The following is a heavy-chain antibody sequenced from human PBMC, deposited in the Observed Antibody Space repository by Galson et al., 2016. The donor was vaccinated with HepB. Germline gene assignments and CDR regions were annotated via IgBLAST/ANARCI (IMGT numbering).Heavy chain of an antibody. CDR1: GDSVSSNSAA. V-gene: IGHV6-1*01. CDR3: ARGPRAYFDF. J-gene: IGHJ4*02. CDR2: TYYRSKWYN. Sequence: CAISGDSVSSNSAAWNWIRQSPSRGLEWLGGTYYRSKWYNDYAVSVKSRITINPNTSKNQFSLQLNSVTPEDKAVYYCARGPRAYFDFWGQGTLVTVSS.